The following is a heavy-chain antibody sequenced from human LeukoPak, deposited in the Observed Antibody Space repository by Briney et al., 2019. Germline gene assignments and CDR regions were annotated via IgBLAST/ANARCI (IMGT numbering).Heavy chain of an antibody. CDR1: GFTFSSYS. J-gene: IGHJ6*02. D-gene: IGHD3-10*01. V-gene: IGHV3-21*01. CDR3: ARDGYEVTMVQDV. Sequence: GGSLRLSCAASGFTFSSYSMNWVRQAPGKALECVSSISSSSSYIYYADSVKGRFTISRDNAMNSLYLQMNSLRAEDTAVYYCARDGYEVTMVQDVWGQGTTVTVYS. CDR2: ISSSSSYI.